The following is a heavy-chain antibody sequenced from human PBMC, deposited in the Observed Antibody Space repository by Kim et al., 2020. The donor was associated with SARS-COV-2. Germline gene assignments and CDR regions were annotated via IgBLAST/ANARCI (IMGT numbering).Heavy chain of an antibody. CDR3: ARDYYGSGSPNAFDI. V-gene: IGHV4-31*03. CDR1: GGSISSGGYY. J-gene: IGHJ3*02. D-gene: IGHD3-10*01. CDR2: IYYSGST. Sequence: SETLSLTCTVSGGSISSGGYYWSWIRQHPGKGLEWIGYIYYSGSTYYNPSLKSRVTISVDTSKNQFSLKLSSVTAADTAVYYCARDYYGSGSPNAFDIWGQGTMVTVSS.